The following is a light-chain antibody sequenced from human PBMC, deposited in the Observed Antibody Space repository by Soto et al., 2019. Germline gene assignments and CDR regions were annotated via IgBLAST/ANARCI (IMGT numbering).Light chain of an antibody. CDR1: QSVSSSY. V-gene: IGKV3-20*01. CDR3: QQYNNWPPIT. Sequence: EIVLPQSPGTLSLSPGERASLSCRAIQSVSSSYLAWYQQKPGQAPRLLIYGASSRATGIPDRFSGSGSGTEFTLIISSLQSEDFAVYFCQQYNNWPPITFGQGTRLEIK. J-gene: IGKJ5*01. CDR2: GAS.